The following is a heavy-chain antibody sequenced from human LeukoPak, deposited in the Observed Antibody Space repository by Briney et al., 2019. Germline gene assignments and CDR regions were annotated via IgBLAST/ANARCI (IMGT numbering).Heavy chain of an antibody. Sequence: SETLSLTCTVSGGSISSGDYYWSWIRQPPGKGLEWIGYIYYSGSTYYNPSLKSRVTKSVDTSKNQFSLKLSSVTAADTAVYYCARSSYQLLFDYWGQGTLVTVSS. CDR1: GGSISSGDYY. CDR3: ARSSYQLLFDY. V-gene: IGHV4-30-4*01. D-gene: IGHD2-2*01. CDR2: IYYSGST. J-gene: IGHJ4*02.